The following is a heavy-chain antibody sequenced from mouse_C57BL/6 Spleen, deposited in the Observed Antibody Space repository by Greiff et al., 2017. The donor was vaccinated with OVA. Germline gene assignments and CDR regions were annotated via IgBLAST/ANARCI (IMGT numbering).Heavy chain of an antibody. CDR3: AKSQGGSSYIFDY. Sequence: VQLQQSGPGLVKPSQSLSITCTVSGFSLTSYGVHWVRQSPGKGLEWLGVIWRGGSTDYNAAFMSRLSITKDNSKSQVFFKMNSLQADDTAIYYCAKSQGGSSYIFDYWGQGTTLTVSS. J-gene: IGHJ2*01. D-gene: IGHD5-1*01. CDR2: IWRGGST. V-gene: IGHV2-5*01. CDR1: GFSLTSYG.